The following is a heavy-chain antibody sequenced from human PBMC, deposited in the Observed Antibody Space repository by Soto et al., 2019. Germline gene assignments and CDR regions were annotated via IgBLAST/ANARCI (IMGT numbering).Heavy chain of an antibody. CDR3: ARDSCSGGSCYPRRLWGY. D-gene: IGHD2-15*01. CDR1: GFTFSSYG. Sequence: PGGSLRLSCAASGFTFSSYGMHWVRQAPGKGLEWVAVIWYDGSNKYYADSVKGRFTISRDNSKNTLYLQMNSLRAEDTAVYYCARDSCSGGSCYPRRLWGYWGQGT. CDR2: IWYDGSNK. V-gene: IGHV3-33*01. J-gene: IGHJ4*02.